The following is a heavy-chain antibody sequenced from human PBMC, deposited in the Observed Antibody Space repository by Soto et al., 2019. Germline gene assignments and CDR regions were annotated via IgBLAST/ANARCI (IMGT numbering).Heavy chain of an antibody. D-gene: IGHD3-9*01. J-gene: IGHJ4*02. CDR2: IKSKTDGGTA. CDR3: TTGIYYDILTGHHNVAF. V-gene: IGHV3-15*01. Sequence: PGGSLRLCCAASGLNLSHPWMTWVRQAAGKGLEWVGRIKSKTDGGTADYAAPVKGRFTISRDDSKNTVYLQMNSLKTEDTAVYYCTTGIYYDILTGHHNVAFWGQGTLVTVSS. CDR1: GLNLSHPW.